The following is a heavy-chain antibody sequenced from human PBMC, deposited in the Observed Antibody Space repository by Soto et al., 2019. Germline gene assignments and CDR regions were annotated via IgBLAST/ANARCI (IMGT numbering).Heavy chain of an antibody. CDR3: ARANYDSSGYLGY. V-gene: IGHV3-74*01. CDR2: INSDGSST. Sequence: GGSLRLSCAASRITFSNYGMSWVRQAPGKGLVWVSRINSDGSSTSYADSVKGRFTISRDNAKNTLYPQMNSLRAEDTAVYYCARANYDSSGYLGYWGQGTLVTVSS. D-gene: IGHD3-22*01. CDR1: RITFSNYG. J-gene: IGHJ4*02.